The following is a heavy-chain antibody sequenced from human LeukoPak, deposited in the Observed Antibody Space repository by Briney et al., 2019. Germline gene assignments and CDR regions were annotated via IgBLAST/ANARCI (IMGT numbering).Heavy chain of an antibody. CDR2: ISHDGNHQ. V-gene: IGHV3-30*03. D-gene: IGHD1-26*01. CDR1: GFTFNIHG. J-gene: IGHJ4*02. CDR3: ARDHSGWDYFDY. Sequence: PGRSLRLSCVASGFTFNIHGMHWVRQAPNKGLEWVVVISHDGNHQYYGGSVKGRFTVARDNSKNTLYLQMNSLTVEDTAVYFCARDHSGWDYFDYWGQGTVVSVSS.